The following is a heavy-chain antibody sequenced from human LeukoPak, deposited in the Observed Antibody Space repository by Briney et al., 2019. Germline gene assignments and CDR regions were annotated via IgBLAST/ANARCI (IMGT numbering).Heavy chain of an antibody. CDR3: ARDPTKYSSARVY. V-gene: IGHV3-21*01. Sequence: PGGSLRLSCAASGFIFRNYGMNWVRQAPGKGLEWVSSISSSSSYIYYADSVKGRFTISRDNAKNSLYLQMNSLRAEDTAVYYCARDPTKYSSARVYWGQGTLVTVSS. J-gene: IGHJ4*02. CDR2: ISSSSSYI. D-gene: IGHD6-25*01. CDR1: GFIFRNYG.